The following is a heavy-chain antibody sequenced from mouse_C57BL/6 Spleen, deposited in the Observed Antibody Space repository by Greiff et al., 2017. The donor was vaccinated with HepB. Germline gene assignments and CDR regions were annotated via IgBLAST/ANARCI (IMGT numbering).Heavy chain of an antibody. J-gene: IGHJ2*01. D-gene: IGHD3-2*02. CDR2: INPSSGYT. CDR3: ARKAAQAYYLDY. V-gene: IGHV1-4*01. CDR1: GYTFTSYT. Sequence: VQLQQSGAELARPGASVKMSSKASGYTFTSYTMHWVKQRPGQGLEWIGYINPSSGYTKYNQKFKDKATLTADKSSSTAYMQLSSLTSEDSAVYYCARKAAQAYYLDYWGQGTTLTVSS.